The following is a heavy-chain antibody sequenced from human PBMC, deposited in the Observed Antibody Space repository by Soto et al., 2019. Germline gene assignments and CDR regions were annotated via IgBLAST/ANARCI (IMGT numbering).Heavy chain of an antibody. D-gene: IGHD6-13*01. J-gene: IGHJ4*02. V-gene: IGHV3-23*01. CDR1: GFTFSSYA. CDR3: AKGYSSSWYSIFDY. CDR2: ISGSGGST. Sequence: GGSLRLSCAASGFTFSSYAMSWVRQSPGKGLEWVSAISGSGGSTYYADSVKGRFTISRDNSKNTLYLQMNSLRAEDTAVYYCAKGYSSSWYSIFDYWGQGTLVTVSS.